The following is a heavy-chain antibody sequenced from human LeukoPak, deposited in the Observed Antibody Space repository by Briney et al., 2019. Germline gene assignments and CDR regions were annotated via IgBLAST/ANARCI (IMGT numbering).Heavy chain of an antibody. CDR2: ISSSGSYI. Sequence: GESLRLSCAASGFSFSSYSMNWVRQAPGKGLELGSSISSSGSYIFYADSVKGRFTISRDNAKNSLYLQMNSLRAEDTAVYYCARELGNDAFDIWGQGTMVIVSS. J-gene: IGHJ3*02. CDR1: GFSFSSYS. D-gene: IGHD7-27*01. V-gene: IGHV3-21*01. CDR3: ARELGNDAFDI.